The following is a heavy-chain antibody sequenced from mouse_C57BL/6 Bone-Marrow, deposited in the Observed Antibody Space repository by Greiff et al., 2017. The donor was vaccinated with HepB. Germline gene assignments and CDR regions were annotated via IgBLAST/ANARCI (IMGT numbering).Heavy chain of an antibody. J-gene: IGHJ4*01. CDR1: GYSITSGYY. D-gene: IGHD4-1*01. CDR2: ISYDGSN. CDR3: ASLLGRGDY. V-gene: IGHV3-6*01. Sequence: EVQLQQSGPGLVKPSQSLSLTCSVTGYSITSGYYWNWIRQFPGNKLEWMGYISYDGSNNYNPSLKNRISITRDTSKNQFFLKLNSVTTEDTATYYCASLLGRGDYWGQGTSVTVSS.